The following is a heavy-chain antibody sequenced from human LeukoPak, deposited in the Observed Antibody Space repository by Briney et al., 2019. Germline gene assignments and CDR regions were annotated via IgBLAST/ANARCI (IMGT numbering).Heavy chain of an antibody. CDR2: IRYDGSNK. D-gene: IGHD3-10*01. CDR1: GFTFSSYG. CDR3: ARDSVYYGSGSPSGDFDY. Sequence: GGSLRLSCAASGFTFSSYGMHWVRQAPGKGLEWVAFIRYDGSNKYYADSVKGRFTISRDNSKNTLYLQMNSLRAEDTAVYYCARDSVYYGSGSPSGDFDYWGQGTLVTVSS. V-gene: IGHV3-30*02. J-gene: IGHJ4*02.